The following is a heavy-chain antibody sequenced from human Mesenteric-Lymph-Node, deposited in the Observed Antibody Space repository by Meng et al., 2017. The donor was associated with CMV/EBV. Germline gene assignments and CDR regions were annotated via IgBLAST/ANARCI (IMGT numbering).Heavy chain of an antibody. CDR1: VGSISSYY. Sequence: SETLSLTCSVSVGSISSYYWSWIRQSPGKGLEWIGYIYNNGRTDYNPSLKSRVTISLDTSKKQLSLKLTSVTAADTAVYYCARESYCSSISCYSDVWGQGTTVTVSS. CDR3: ARESYCSSISCYSDV. D-gene: IGHD2-2*01. CDR2: IYNNGRT. J-gene: IGHJ6*02. V-gene: IGHV4-59*01.